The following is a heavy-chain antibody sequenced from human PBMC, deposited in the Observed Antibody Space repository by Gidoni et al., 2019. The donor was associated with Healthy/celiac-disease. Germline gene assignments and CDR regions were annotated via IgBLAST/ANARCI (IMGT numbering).Heavy chain of an antibody. Sequence: QVQLVESGGGVVQPGRSLRLSCAASGFTFSSYGMHWVRQAPGKGLGWVAVIWYDGSNKYYAESVKGRFTISRDNSKNTLYLQMNSLRAEDTAVYYCARELKGSSAPGFDYWGQGTLVTVSS. D-gene: IGHD6-6*01. V-gene: IGHV3-33*01. CDR2: IWYDGSNK. CDR1: GFTFSSYG. J-gene: IGHJ4*02. CDR3: ARELKGSSAPGFDY.